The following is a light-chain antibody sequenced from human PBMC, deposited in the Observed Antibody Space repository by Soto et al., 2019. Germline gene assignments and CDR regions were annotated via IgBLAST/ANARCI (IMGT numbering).Light chain of an antibody. J-gene: IGLJ1*01. CDR3: CSYAGSYTSYV. CDR2: DVX. CDR1: SSDVGGYNY. Sequence: QSALTQPRSVSGSPGQSVTISCTGTSSDVGGYNYVSWYQQHPGKAPKLMIYDVXKRPXXXXXXXXGSKSGNTASLTISGLQAEDEADYYCCSYAGSYTSYVFGTGTKVTVL. V-gene: IGLV2-11*01.